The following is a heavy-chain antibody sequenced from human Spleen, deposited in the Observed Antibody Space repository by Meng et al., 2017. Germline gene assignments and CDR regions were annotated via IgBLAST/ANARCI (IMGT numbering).Heavy chain of an antibody. CDR1: GYNFPDYY. CDR3: ARDEDISAAGKLFGDY. V-gene: IGHV1-2*06. J-gene: IGHJ4*02. Sequence: GGSLRLSCKPSGYNFPDYYIHWVRRAPGQGLEWMGRINPKSGDTHYAQKFQARVTMTGDTSISTAYMELSGLRSDDTAIYYCARDEDISAAGKLFGDYWGQGTLVTVSS. D-gene: IGHD6-25*01. CDR2: INPKSGDT.